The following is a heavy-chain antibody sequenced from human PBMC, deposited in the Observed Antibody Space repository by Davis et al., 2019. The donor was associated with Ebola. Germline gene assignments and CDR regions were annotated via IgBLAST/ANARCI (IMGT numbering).Heavy chain of an antibody. Sequence: MPGGSLRLSCAVYGGSFSGYYWSWIRQPPGKGLEWIGEINHSGSTYYNPSLRSRVTISVDTSKNQFSLKLSSVNAADTAVYYCARGHSYGSMVYGLDVWGQGTTVTVSS. J-gene: IGHJ6*02. CDR1: GGSFSGYY. CDR3: ARGHSYGSMVYGLDV. CDR2: INHSGST. V-gene: IGHV4-34*01. D-gene: IGHD5-18*01.